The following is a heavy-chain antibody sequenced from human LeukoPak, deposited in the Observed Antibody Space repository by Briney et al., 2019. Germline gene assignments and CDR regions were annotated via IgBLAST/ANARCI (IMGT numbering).Heavy chain of an antibody. CDR3: ARAWTIGTRPLWLVRYFDY. D-gene: IGHD6-19*01. CDR2: INTNTGNQ. J-gene: IGHJ4*02. Sequence: ASVKVSCKASGYTFTSYAMNWVRQAPGQGLEWMGWINTNTGNQTYAQGFTGRFVFSLDTSVSTAYLQMSSLKYEDIAVYYCARAWTIGTRPLWLVRYFDYWGQGTLVTVSS. V-gene: IGHV7-4-1*02. CDR1: GYTFTSYA.